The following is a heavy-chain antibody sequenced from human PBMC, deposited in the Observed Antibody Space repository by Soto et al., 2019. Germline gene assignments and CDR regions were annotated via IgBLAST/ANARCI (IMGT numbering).Heavy chain of an antibody. J-gene: IGHJ4*02. D-gene: IGHD6-6*01. CDR2: ISYDGSNK. Sequence: PGGSLRLSCAASGFTFSSYGMHWVRQAPGKGLEWVAVISYDGSNKYYADSVKGRFTISRDNSKNTLYLQMNSLRAEDTAVYYCAKTKVLYSSSSPGYWGQGTLVTVSS. V-gene: IGHV3-30*18. CDR1: GFTFSSYG. CDR3: AKTKVLYSSSSPGY.